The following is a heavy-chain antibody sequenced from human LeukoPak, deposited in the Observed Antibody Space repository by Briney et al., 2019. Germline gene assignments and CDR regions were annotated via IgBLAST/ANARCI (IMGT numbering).Heavy chain of an antibody. J-gene: IGHJ3*02. CDR3: ARAKYYDFWSGYSGGYGAFDI. D-gene: IGHD3-3*01. Sequence: PSETLSLTCAVYGGSFSGYYWSWIRQPPGKGLEWIGEINHSGSTNYNPSLKSRVTISVDTSKNQFSLKLSSVTAADTAVYYCARAKYYDFWSGYSGGYGAFDIWGQGTMVTVSS. CDR2: INHSGST. V-gene: IGHV4-34*01. CDR1: GGSFSGYY.